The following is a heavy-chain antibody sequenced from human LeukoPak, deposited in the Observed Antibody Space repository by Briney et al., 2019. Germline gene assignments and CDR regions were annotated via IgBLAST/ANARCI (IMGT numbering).Heavy chain of an antibody. V-gene: IGHV3-53*01. Sequence: GGSLRLSCAASGLTVSSNYMTWVRQAPGKGLEWVSVIYSGGGTYYADSVKGRFTISRDNSKNTLYLQMNSLRAEDTAVYYCATEYLGYYFDYWGPGTLVTVSS. CDR2: IYSGGGT. CDR3: ATEYLGYYFDY. J-gene: IGHJ4*02. D-gene: IGHD2-2*02. CDR1: GLTVSSNY.